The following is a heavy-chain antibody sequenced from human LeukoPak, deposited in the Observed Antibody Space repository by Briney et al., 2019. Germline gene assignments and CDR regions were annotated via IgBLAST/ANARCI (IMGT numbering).Heavy chain of an antibody. D-gene: IGHD6-13*01. CDR2: IYTSGST. J-gene: IGHJ4*02. Sequence: SETLSLTCTVSGGSISSYYWSWIRQPTGKGLEWIGRIYTSGSTNYNPSLKSRVTMSVDTSKNQFSPKLSSVTAADTAVYYCARDRVAAAADYWGQGTLVTVSS. CDR1: GGSISSYY. CDR3: ARDRVAAAADY. V-gene: IGHV4-4*07.